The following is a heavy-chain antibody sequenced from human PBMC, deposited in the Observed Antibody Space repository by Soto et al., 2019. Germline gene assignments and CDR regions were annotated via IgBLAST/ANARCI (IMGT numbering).Heavy chain of an antibody. D-gene: IGHD6-13*01. V-gene: IGHV3-23*01. CDR1: GFTFSRYA. J-gene: IGHJ4*02. CDR2: VSGSGGST. CDR3: ARRGPGTYFDY. Sequence: EVQLLESGGGLVQPGGSLRLYCAASGFTFSRYAMRWVRQAPGKGLEWVSAVSGSGGSTYYADSVKGRFTISRDNSKNTLYLQMNSLRAEDTAVYYCARRGPGTYFDYWGQGTLVTVSS.